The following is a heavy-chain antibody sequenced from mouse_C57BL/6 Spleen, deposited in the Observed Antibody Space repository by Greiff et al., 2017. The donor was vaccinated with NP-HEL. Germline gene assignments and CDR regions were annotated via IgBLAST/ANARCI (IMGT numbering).Heavy chain of an antibody. CDR3: AKRGYRDGYPFDY. CDR2: INPSTGGT. V-gene: IGHV1-42*01. Sequence: EVQLQESGPELVKPGASVKISCKASGYSFTGYYMNWVKQSPEKSLEWIGEINPSTGGTTYNQKFKAKATLTVDKSSSTAYMQLKSLTSEDSAVYYCAKRGYRDGYPFDYWGQGTTLTVSS. J-gene: IGHJ2*01. CDR1: GYSFTGYY. D-gene: IGHD2-3*01.